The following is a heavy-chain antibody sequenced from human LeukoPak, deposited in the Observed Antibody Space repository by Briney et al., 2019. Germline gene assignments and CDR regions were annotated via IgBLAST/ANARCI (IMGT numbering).Heavy chain of an antibody. CDR2: IRSKANSYAT. J-gene: IGHJ3*02. CDR3: TRGLPYYYDSSGYPLDAFDI. Sequence: GGSLRLSCAASGFTLGGSAMHWVRQASGKGLEWVGRIRSKANSYATAYAASVKGRFTISRDDSKNTAYLQMNSLKTEDTAVYYCTRGLPYYYDSSGYPLDAFDIWGQGTMVTVSS. V-gene: IGHV3-73*01. CDR1: GFTLGGSA. D-gene: IGHD3-22*01.